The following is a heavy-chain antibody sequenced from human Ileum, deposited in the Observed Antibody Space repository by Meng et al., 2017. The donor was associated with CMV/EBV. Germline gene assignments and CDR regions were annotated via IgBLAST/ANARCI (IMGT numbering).Heavy chain of an antibody. CDR3: ARDLGIGEYYFDY. Sequence: ASVKVSCKASGYTFTDSYIHWVRQAPGQGLEWMGWINPNSGGTNYAQKFRGRVTMTRDTSISTVYMELSRLTSDDTAVYYCARDLGIGEYYFDYWGQGTLVTVS. D-gene: IGHD3-10*01. J-gene: IGHJ4*02. V-gene: IGHV1-2*02. CDR2: INPNSGGT. CDR1: GYTFTDSY.